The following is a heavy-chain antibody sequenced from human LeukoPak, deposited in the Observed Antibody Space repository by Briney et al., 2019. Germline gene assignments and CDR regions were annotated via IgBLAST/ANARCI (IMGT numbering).Heavy chain of an antibody. D-gene: IGHD2/OR15-2a*01. J-gene: IGHJ6*02. Sequence: ASVKVSCKASGYTFINYGISWVRQAPGQGLEWMGWISVYNGDTNYEQKFQGRVTMTTDTSRNTAYMELRSLRSDDTAVYYCARDGASWRASLITFYYDAMDVWGQGTTVTVSS. CDR1: GYTFINYG. V-gene: IGHV1-18*01. CDR2: ISVYNGDT. CDR3: ARDGASWRASLITFYYDAMDV.